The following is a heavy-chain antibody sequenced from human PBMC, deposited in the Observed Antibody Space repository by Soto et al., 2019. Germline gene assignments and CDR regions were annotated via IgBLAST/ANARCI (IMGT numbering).Heavy chain of an antibody. CDR3: ATWDIAAGYFDY. V-gene: IGHV1-69*13. CDR1: GGTFSSYA. J-gene: IGHJ4*02. CDR2: IIPIFGTA. D-gene: IGHD6-25*01. Sequence: GASVKVSCKASGGTFSSYAISWVRQAPGQGLEWMGGIIPIFGTANYAQKFQGRVTITADESTSTAYMELSSLRSEDTAVYYCATWDIAAGYFDYWGQGTLVTVSS.